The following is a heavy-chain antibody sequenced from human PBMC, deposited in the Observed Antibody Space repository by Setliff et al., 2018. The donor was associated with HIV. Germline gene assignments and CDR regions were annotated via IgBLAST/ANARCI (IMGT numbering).Heavy chain of an antibody. V-gene: IGHV3-33*01. Sequence: GESLRLSCEASGFPFSVHGMHWVRQSPGKGLEWLAVIWYGGGTKYYADSLQGRFTISRDDSKNSVYLQMNTLGAEDTAVYYCARGQFRLRPDSLDLWGQGTLVTVSS. CDR1: GFPFSVHG. D-gene: IGHD2-21*01. J-gene: IGHJ4*03. CDR3: ARGQFRLRPDSLDL. CDR2: IWYGGGTK.